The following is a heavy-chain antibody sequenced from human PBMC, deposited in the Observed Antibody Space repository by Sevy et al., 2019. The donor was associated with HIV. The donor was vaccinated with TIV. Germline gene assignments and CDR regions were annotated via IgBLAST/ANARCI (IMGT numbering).Heavy chain of an antibody. V-gene: IGHV3-23*01. CDR2: ISGSGGST. D-gene: IGHD6-13*01. J-gene: IGHJ4*02. CDR3: AKDPASVIAAAGGFDY. CDR1: GFTFSSYA. Sequence: GGSLRLSCAASGFTFSSYAMSWVRQAPGKGLEWVSAISGSGGSTYYADSVKGRFTISRDNSKNTLYLQMNSLRAEDTAVYYCAKDPASVIAAAGGFDYWGLGTLVTVSS.